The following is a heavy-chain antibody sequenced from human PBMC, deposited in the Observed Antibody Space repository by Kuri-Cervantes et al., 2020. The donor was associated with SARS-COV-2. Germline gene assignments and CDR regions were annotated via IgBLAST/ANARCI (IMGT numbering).Heavy chain of an antibody. Sequence: GESLKISCAASGFTLSGYGIHWVRRAPGKGLEWVAATSADRTKEYYLDSVKGRFAISRDNSKNTVYLQINSLRAEDTAVYYCARDSDTTGYCWYFDLWGRGTLVTVSS. CDR2: TSADRTKE. CDR1: GFTLSGYG. J-gene: IGHJ2*01. D-gene: IGHD3-22*01. V-gene: IGHV3-33*05. CDR3: ARDSDTTGYCWYFDL.